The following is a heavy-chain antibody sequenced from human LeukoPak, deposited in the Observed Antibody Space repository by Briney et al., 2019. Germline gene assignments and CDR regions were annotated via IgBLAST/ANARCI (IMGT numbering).Heavy chain of an antibody. J-gene: IGHJ4*02. D-gene: IGHD3-10*01. V-gene: IGHV3-21*04. CDR3: AKDFLPYYYGSGSFDY. CDR2: ISSSSSYI. Sequence: PGGSLRLSCAASGFTFSSYSMNWVRQAPGKGLEWVSSISSSSSYIYYADSVKGRFTISRDNAKNSLYLQMNSLRAEDTALYYCAKDFLPYYYGSGSFDYWGQGTLVTVSS. CDR1: GFTFSSYS.